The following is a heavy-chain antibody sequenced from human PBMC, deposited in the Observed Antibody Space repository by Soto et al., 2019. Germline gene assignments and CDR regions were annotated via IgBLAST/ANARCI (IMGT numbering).Heavy chain of an antibody. CDR2: INPNSGGT. D-gene: IGHD3-3*01. CDR3: EAGVGCRFGMDV. J-gene: IGHJ6*02. Sequence: ASVKVSCKASGYTFTGYYMHWARQAPGQGLEWMGWINPNSGGTNYAQKFQGWVTMTRDTSIRTAYMERRRLRSDDTGVYSGEAGVGCRFGMDVWGQGTTVTVSS. V-gene: IGHV1-2*04. CDR1: GYTFTGYY.